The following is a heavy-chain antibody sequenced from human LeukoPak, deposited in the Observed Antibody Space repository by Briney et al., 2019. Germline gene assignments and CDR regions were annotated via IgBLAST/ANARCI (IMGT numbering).Heavy chain of an antibody. Sequence: ASVKVSCKASDYTFTSYGISWVRQAPGQGLERMGWISAYNGNTNYAQKRQGRVTMTTDTSTSTAYMELRSLRSDDTAVYYCARDPDTNWFDPWGQGTLVTVSS. CDR3: ARDPDTNWFDP. J-gene: IGHJ5*02. V-gene: IGHV1-18*01. CDR2: ISAYNGNT. CDR1: DYTFTSYG.